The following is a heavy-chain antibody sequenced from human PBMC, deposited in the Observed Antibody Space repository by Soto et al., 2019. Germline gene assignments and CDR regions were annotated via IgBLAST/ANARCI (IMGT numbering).Heavy chain of an antibody. CDR2: IYPDNSNT. J-gene: IGHJ5*02. CDR3: ARQGAAVPTVPLIWFDP. CDR1: GYFFAGYW. V-gene: IGHV5-51*01. Sequence: VQLVQSGTEVKKPGESLKISCKGSGYFFAGYWIAWVRQMPGKGLEWMGIIYPDNSNTKDSRSFQGQVTISADKSSSTAYLQWSSLKASDTAIYYCARQGAAVPTVPLIWFDPWGQGPLLTVSS. D-gene: IGHD6-13*01.